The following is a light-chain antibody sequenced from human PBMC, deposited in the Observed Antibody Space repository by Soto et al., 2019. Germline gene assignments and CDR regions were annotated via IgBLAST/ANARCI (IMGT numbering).Light chain of an antibody. J-gene: IGLJ1*01. CDR2: GNS. CDR1: SSNIGAGYD. Sequence: QSVLTQPPSVSGAPGQRVTISCTGSSSNIGAGYDVHWYQQLPGTAPKLLIYGNSNRPSGVPERFSGSKSGTSASLAITGRRAEDEADYYCQSYDSSLSRFYVFGTGTKLTVL. V-gene: IGLV1-40*01. CDR3: QSYDSSLSRFYV.